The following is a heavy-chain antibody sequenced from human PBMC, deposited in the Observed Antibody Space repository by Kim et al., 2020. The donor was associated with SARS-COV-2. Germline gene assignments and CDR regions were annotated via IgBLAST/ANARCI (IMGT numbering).Heavy chain of an antibody. V-gene: IGHV3-7*01. CDR1: GFTLNNYW. CDR3: ARPTNFWRKIDS. Sequence: GGSLRLSCVVSGFTLNNYWMNWVRQAPGKGLEWVASIKQDGSETHYVDSVRGRFTISRDNAKNSLYLQMNSLRVEDTAVYYCARPTNFWRKIDSWGQGTLVSVSS. D-gene: IGHD3-3*01. CDR2: IKQDGSET. J-gene: IGHJ4*02.